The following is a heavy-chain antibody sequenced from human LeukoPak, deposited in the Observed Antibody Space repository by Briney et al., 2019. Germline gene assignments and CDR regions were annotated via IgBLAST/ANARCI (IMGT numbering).Heavy chain of an antibody. V-gene: IGHV3-30*18. CDR1: GFTFSSYG. D-gene: IGHD3-10*01. J-gene: IGHJ6*02. CDR3: AKDLGYPYGSGSLPLVNYYYYYYGMDV. Sequence: PGRSLRLSCAASGFTFSSYGMHWVRQAPGKGLEWVAVMSYDGSNKYYADSVKGRFTISRDNSKNTLYLQMNSLRAEDTAVYYCAKDLGYPYGSGSLPLVNYYYYYYGMDVWGQGTTVTVSS. CDR2: MSYDGSNK.